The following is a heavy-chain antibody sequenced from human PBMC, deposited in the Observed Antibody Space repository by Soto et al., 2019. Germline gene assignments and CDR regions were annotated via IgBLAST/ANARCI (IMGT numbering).Heavy chain of an antibody. Sequence: SQTLSLTCAISGDSVSSNGAAWNWIRQSPSRGLEWLGRTYYRSKWYNDYAVSVKSRITINPDTSKSQFSLQLNSVTPEDTAVYYCARDKHDSLNRGIGFDTWGQGILVTVSS. CDR3: ARDKHDSLNRGIGFDT. D-gene: IGHD1-26*01. CDR1: GDSVSSNGAA. V-gene: IGHV6-1*01. J-gene: IGHJ5*02. CDR2: TYYRSKWYN.